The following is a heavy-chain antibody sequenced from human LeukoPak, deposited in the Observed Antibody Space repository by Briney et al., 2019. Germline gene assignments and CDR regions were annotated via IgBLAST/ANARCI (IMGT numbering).Heavy chain of an antibody. CDR1: GFTVSSNY. V-gene: IGHV3-53*01. CDR3: ASDTVDTALGIDY. Sequence: GGSLRLSCAASGFTVSSNYMNWVRQAPGKGLEWVSVIYSGGSTYYADSVKGRFTISRDHSKNTLYLQMSSLRAEDTAVYYCASDTVDTALGIDYWGQGTLVTVSS. CDR2: IYSGGST. D-gene: IGHD5-18*01. J-gene: IGHJ4*02.